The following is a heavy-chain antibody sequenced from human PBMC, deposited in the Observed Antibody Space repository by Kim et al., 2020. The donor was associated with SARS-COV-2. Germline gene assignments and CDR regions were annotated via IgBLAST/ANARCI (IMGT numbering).Heavy chain of an antibody. J-gene: IGHJ5*02. CDR3: ASNIFDLRLTGYYTGFDP. Sequence: GGSLRLSCAASGFTFSDYYMSWIRQAPGKGLEWVSYISSSSSYTNYADSVKGRFTISRDNAKNSLYLQMNSLRAEDTAVYYCASNIFDLRLTGYYTGFDPWGQGTLVTVSS. D-gene: IGHD3-9*01. CDR1: GFTFSDYY. V-gene: IGHV3-11*03. CDR2: ISSSSSYT.